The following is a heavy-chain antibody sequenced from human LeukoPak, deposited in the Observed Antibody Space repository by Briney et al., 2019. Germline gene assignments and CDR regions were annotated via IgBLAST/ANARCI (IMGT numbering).Heavy chain of an antibody. J-gene: IGHJ5*02. CDR1: GGSISSGGYY. CDR2: IYYSGST. CDR3: ARREYYYGSGSSAWFDP. D-gene: IGHD3-10*01. Sequence: KTSQTLSLTCTVSGGSISSGGYYWSWIRQHPGKGLEWIGYIYYSGSTYYNPSLKSRVTISVDTSKNQFSLKLSSVTAADTAVYYCARREYYYGSGSSAWFDPWGQGTLVTVSS. V-gene: IGHV4-31*03.